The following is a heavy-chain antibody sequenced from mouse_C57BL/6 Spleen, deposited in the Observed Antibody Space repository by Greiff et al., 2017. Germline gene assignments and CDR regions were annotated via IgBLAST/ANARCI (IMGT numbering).Heavy chain of an antibody. D-gene: IGHD1-1*01. CDR1: GFTFSSYT. Sequence: DVMLVEPGGGLVKPGGSLKLSCAASGFTFSSYTMHWVRQTPEQRLEWVATISGGGGNTYYPDSVKGRFTISRDNANNTAYLQVISRRSEDTAVYYCARHAGITTVATPFAYWGQGTLVTVSA. V-gene: IGHV5-9*01. J-gene: IGHJ3*01. CDR3: ARHAGITTVATPFAY. CDR2: ISGGGGNT.